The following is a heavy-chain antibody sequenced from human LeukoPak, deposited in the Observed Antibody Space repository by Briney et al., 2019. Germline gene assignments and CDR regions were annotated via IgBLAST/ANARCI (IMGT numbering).Heavy chain of an antibody. Sequence: ATVKLSCKASGHTFTIYDINWVRQATGQGLGWMGWMNPDSGNTGHAQKFKGRVTMTRNPSISTAYMELSSLPSEDTAVYYCARRIAATGVGIVYWGQGTLVTVSS. CDR1: GHTFTIYD. V-gene: IGHV1-8*01. J-gene: IGHJ4*02. CDR2: MNPDSGNT. D-gene: IGHD6-13*01. CDR3: ARRIAATGVGIVY.